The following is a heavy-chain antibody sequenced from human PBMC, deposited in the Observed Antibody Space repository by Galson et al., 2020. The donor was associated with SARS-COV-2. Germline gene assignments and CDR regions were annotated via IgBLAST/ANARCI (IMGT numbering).Heavy chain of an antibody. CDR1: GFTFSSYA. J-gene: IGHJ3*02. D-gene: IGHD3-3*01. CDR3: AREDPAFLDAFDI. CDR2: ISYDGSNK. V-gene: IGHV3-30*04. Sequence: GGSLRLSCAASGFTFSSYAMHWVRQAPGKGLEWVAVISYDGSNKYYADSVKGRFTISRDNSKNTLYLQMNSLRAEDTAVYYCAREDPAFLDAFDIWGQGKWSPSLQ.